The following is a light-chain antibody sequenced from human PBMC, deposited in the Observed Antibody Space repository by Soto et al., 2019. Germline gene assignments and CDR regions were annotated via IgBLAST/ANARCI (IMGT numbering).Light chain of an antibody. CDR3: NSYTRSRSYV. J-gene: IGLJ1*01. CDR1: SSDIGADDF. CDR2: EVS. V-gene: IGLV2-14*01. Sequence: QSALTQPASVSGSPGQSITISCTGTSSDIGADDFVSWYQHHPGKAPKVIIFEVSNRPSGVSNRFSGSKSGNTASLTISGLLAEDEADYYCNSYTRSRSYVFGTGTKLTVL.